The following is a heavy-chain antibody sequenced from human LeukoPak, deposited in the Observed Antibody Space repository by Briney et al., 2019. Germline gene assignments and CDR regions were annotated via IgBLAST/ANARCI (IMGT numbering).Heavy chain of an antibody. D-gene: IGHD3-10*01. J-gene: IGHJ6*04. V-gene: IGHV4-34*01. CDR3: ARSRRTYYYGSGINTAKYYYYGMDV. CDR1: GGSFSGYY. CDR2: INHSGST. Sequence: ETLSLSCADPGGSFSGYYWSWIRQPPGKGLEWVGEINHSGSTTYNPALKSRLTVSVDPSKNQFSLKLSSATSADTAVYYCARSRRTYYYGSGINTAKYYYYGMDVWGKGTTVTVSS.